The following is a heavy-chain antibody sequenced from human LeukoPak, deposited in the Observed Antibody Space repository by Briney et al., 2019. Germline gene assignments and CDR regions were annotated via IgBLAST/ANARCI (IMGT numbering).Heavy chain of an antibody. CDR2: IYYSGST. Sequence: SETLSLTRTVSGGSISSDDYYWSWIRQPPGKGLEWIGYIYYSGSTYYNPSLKSRVTISVDTSKNQFSLKLSSVTAADTAVYYCARIIVVVPAAKYYYYMDVWGKGTTVTVSS. J-gene: IGHJ6*03. CDR3: ARIIVVVPAAKYYYYMDV. D-gene: IGHD2-2*01. CDR1: GGSISSDDYY. V-gene: IGHV4-30-4*08.